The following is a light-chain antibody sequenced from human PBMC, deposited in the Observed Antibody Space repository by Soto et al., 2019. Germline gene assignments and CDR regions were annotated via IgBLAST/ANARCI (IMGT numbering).Light chain of an antibody. CDR2: DAS. V-gene: IGKV3-20*01. CDR3: QQYGSSPET. J-gene: IGKJ1*01. CDR1: QSVSSSY. Sequence: EIVLTQSPGTLSLSPGERATLSCRASQSVSSSYLAWYQQKPGQAPRLLIYDASSRATGIPDRFSGSGSGTDFTITISRLEPEDFAVYYCQQYGSSPETFGQGTKVEIK.